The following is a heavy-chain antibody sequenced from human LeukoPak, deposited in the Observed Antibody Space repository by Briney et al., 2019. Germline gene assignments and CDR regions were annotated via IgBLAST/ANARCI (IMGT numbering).Heavy chain of an antibody. J-gene: IGHJ4*02. CDR2: INPNSGGT. V-gene: IGHV1-2*06. CDR3: ARVNWNYSVFDY. D-gene: IGHD1-7*01. CDR1: GYTFTGYY. Sequence: ASVKVSCKASGYTFTGYYMHWVRQAPGQGLEWMGRINPNSGGTNYAQKFQGRVTMTRDTSISTAYMELSRLRSDDTAVYYCARVNWNYSVFDYWGQGTLVTVSS.